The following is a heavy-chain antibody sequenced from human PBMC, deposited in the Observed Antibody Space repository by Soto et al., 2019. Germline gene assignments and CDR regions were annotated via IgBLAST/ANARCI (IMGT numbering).Heavy chain of an antibody. D-gene: IGHD2-21*01. V-gene: IGHV3-48*02. Sequence: EVQLVESGGGLVQPGGSLILSCAASGFTFNTYPMNWVRQAPGKGLEWISYISASTTFISYADSVRGRFAISRDNAENSLYLQMNSLRDEDTAVYYCAGDSAYAFDIWGQGTMVTVSS. CDR2: ISASTTFI. CDR3: AGDSAYAFDI. J-gene: IGHJ3*02. CDR1: GFTFNTYP.